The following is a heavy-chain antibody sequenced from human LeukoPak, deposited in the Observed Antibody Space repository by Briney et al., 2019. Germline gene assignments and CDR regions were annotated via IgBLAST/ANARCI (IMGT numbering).Heavy chain of an antibody. Sequence: SETLSLTCTVSGGSISSYYWSWIRQAPGKGLEWIAYIYYSGYTSYNPSLKSRVTMSVDTSKNQFSLKLSSVTAADTAVYYCARESGLGFLEWLTYYYYMDVWGKGTTVTVSS. CDR3: ARESGLGFLEWLTYYYYMDV. V-gene: IGHV4-59*12. CDR2: IYYSGYT. J-gene: IGHJ6*03. CDR1: GGSISSYY. D-gene: IGHD3-3*01.